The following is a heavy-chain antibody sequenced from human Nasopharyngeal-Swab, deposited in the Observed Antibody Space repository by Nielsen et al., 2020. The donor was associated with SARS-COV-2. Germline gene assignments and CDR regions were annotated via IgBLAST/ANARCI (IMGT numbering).Heavy chain of an antibody. D-gene: IGHD2-2*01. CDR3: ARTPTIVVVPAAPDY. CDR1: GFTFSSYG. J-gene: IGHJ4*02. Sequence: GESLKISCAASGFTFSSYGMHWVRQAPGKGLEWVSSISSSSSYIYYADSVKGRFTISRDNAKNSLYLQMNSLRAEDTAVYYCARTPTIVVVPAAPDYWGQGTLVTVSS. V-gene: IGHV3-21*01. CDR2: ISSSSSYI.